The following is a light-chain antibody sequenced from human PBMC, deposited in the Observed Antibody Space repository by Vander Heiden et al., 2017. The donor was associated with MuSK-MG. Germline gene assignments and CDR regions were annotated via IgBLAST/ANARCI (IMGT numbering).Light chain of an antibody. J-gene: IGKJ2*01. Sequence: ELVMTPSPDTVSVSPGERATLSCRASRSVSSNVAWYQQRPGQAPRLLIYDASTRATGIPARFSGSGSGTDFTLTSSSLQAEDLAVYYCQQYYTWYTFGPGTRLEIK. CDR1: RSVSSN. CDR3: QQYYTWYT. CDR2: DAS. V-gene: IGKV3-15*01.